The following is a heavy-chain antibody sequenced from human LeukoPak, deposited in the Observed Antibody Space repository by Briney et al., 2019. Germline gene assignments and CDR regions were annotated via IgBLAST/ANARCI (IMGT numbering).Heavy chain of an antibody. CDR3: ARDSSYDSCGLQFDP. D-gene: IGHD3-22*01. V-gene: IGHV3-30*02. CDR1: GFTFSSYG. Sequence: GGSLTLSCAASGFTFSSYGMHWVRQAPGKGLEWVAFIRYDGSNKYYADSVKGRFTISRDNSKNTPYLQMNSLIAEDTAVYYCARDSSYDSCGLQFDPWGQGTLVTVSS. J-gene: IGHJ5*02. CDR2: IRYDGSNK.